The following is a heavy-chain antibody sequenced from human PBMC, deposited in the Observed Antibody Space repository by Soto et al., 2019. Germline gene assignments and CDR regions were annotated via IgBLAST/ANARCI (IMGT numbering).Heavy chain of an antibody. D-gene: IGHD6-19*01. J-gene: IGHJ3*02. CDR2: ISYDGSNK. CDR3: ARDHFFNSGWYDAFDI. V-gene: IGHV3-30-3*01. CDR1: GFTFSSYS. Sequence: GGALRLACADSGFTFSSYSMSWVRQAPGKGLEWAAVISYDGSNKYYADSVKGRFTISRDNSKNTLYLQMNSLRAEDTAVYYCARDHFFNSGWYDAFDIWGQGTMVTVSS.